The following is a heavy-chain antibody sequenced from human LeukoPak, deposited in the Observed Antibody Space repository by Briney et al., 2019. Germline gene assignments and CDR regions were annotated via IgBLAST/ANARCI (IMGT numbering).Heavy chain of an antibody. CDR2: INAGNGNT. Sequence: GASVNVSCKASGYTFTSYAMHWVRQAPGQRLEWMGWINAGNGNTKYSQKFQGRVTITRDTSASTAYMELSSLRSEDTAVYYCATSYYDFWSGYYNWFDPWGQGTLVTVSS. J-gene: IGHJ5*02. V-gene: IGHV1-3*01. CDR3: ATSYYDFWSGYYNWFDP. D-gene: IGHD3-3*01. CDR1: GYTFTSYA.